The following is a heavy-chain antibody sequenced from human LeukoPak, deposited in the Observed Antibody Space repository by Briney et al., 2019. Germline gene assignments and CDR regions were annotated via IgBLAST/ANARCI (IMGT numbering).Heavy chain of an antibody. D-gene: IGHD6-19*01. CDR3: ARDYADIAVADY. J-gene: IGHJ4*02. CDR2: ISSSGSTI. CDR1: GFTFSDYY. V-gene: IGHV3-11*01. Sequence: GGSLRLSCAASGFTFSDYYMSWIRQAPGKGLEGVSYISSSGSTIYYADSVKGRFTISRNNAKNSLYLQMNSLRAEDTAVYYCARDYADIAVADYWGQGTLVTVSS.